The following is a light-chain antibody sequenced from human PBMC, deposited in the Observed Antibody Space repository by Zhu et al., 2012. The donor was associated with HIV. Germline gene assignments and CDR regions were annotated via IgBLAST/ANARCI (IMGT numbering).Light chain of an antibody. CDR2: GTS. Sequence: EIVLTQSPGTLSLSPGERATLSCRASQSVSSSYLARYQQKPGQAPRLLIYGTSSRATGISDRFSGSGSGTDFTLTISRLEPEDFAVYYCQQYGNSPDTFGQGTRLDIK. V-gene: IGKV3-20*01. CDR3: QQYGNSPDT. J-gene: IGKJ5*01. CDR1: QSVSSSY.